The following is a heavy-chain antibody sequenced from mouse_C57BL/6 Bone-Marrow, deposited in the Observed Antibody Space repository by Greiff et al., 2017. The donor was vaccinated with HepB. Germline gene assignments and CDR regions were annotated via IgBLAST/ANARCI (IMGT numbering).Heavy chain of an antibody. D-gene: IGHD1-1*01. CDR3: ARIVDWYFDV. CDR1: GYSITSGYY. CDR2: ISYDGSN. Sequence: EVKLQESGPGLVKPSQSLSLTCSVTGYSITSGYYWNWIRQFPGNKLEWMGYISYDGSNNYNPSLKNRISITRDTSKNQFFLKLNSVTTEDTATYYCARIVDWYFDVWGTGTTVTVSS. J-gene: IGHJ1*03. V-gene: IGHV3-6*01.